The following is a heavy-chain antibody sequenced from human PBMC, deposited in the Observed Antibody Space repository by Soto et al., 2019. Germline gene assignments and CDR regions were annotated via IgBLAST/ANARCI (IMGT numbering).Heavy chain of an antibody. CDR2: ISSNGVGT. V-gene: IGHV3-64*01. Sequence: PGGSLRLSCAASGFTLSGYAMDWVRQAPGKGLEYVSGISSNGVGTYYTNSVQGRFTISRDNSKNTVYLQMGSLRPEDMAVYYCARRARPDFYYMDVWGKGTTVTVS. CDR3: ARRARPDFYYMDV. J-gene: IGHJ6*03. CDR1: GFTLSGYA. D-gene: IGHD6-6*01.